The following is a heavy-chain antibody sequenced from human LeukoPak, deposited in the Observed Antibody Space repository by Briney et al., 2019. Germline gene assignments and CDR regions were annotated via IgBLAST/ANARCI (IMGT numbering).Heavy chain of an antibody. CDR1: GGSISSYY. Sequence: SEALSLTCTVSGGSISSYYWSWIRQPAGKGLEWIGRIYTSGSTNYNPSLKSRVTMSVDTSKNQFSLKLSSVTAADTAVYYCARDRYYGSGSYYNHYYGMDVWGQGTTVTVSS. D-gene: IGHD3-10*01. V-gene: IGHV4-4*07. CDR2: IYTSGST. J-gene: IGHJ6*02. CDR3: ARDRYYGSGSYYNHYYGMDV.